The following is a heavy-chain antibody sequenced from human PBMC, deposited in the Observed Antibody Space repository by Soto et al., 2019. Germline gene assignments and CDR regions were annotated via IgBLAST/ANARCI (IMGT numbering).Heavy chain of an antibody. CDR3: ARGKGRYSSGWYPFDY. Sequence: SVKVSCKASGGTFSSYAISWVRQAPGQGLEWMGGIIPIFGTANYAQKFQGRVTITADESTSTAYMELSSLRSEDTAVYYCARGKGRYSSGWYPFDYWGQGTLVTVSS. D-gene: IGHD6-19*01. CDR1: GGTFSSYA. J-gene: IGHJ4*02. V-gene: IGHV1-69*13. CDR2: IIPIFGTA.